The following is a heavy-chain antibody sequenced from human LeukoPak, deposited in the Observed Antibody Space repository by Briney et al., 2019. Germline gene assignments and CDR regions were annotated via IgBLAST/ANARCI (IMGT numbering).Heavy chain of an antibody. CDR3: AREGDIVVVPAAIWYGRSIDP. J-gene: IGHJ5*02. CDR2: IYYSGST. V-gene: IGHV4-39*02. Sequence: PSETLSLTCTVSGGSISSSSYYWGWIRQPPGKGLEWIGSIYYSGSTYYNPSLKSRVTIPVDTSKDQFSLKLSSVTAADTAVYYCAREGDIVVVPAAIWYGRSIDPWGQGTLVTVSS. D-gene: IGHD2-2*02. CDR1: GGSISSSSYY.